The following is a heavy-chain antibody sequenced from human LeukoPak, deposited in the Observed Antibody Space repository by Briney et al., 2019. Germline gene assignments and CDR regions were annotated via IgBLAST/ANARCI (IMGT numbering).Heavy chain of an antibody. V-gene: IGHV3-33*08. CDR2: IWYDGSNK. CDR1: GLVFGKYA. D-gene: IGHD6-13*01. Sequence: GGSLRLSCAASGLVFGKYAMAWVRQAPGKGLEWVAVIWYDGSNKYYADSVKGRFTISRDNSKNTLYLQMNSLRAEDTAVYYCAREGASSWPYFDYWGQGTLVTVSS. J-gene: IGHJ4*02. CDR3: AREGASSWPYFDY.